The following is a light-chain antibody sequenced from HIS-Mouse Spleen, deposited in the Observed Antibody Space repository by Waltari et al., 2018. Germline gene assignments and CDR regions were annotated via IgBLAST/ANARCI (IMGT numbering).Light chain of an antibody. V-gene: IGKV3-20*01. Sequence: EIVLTQSPGTLSLSPGERATLSCRASQSVSSSYLAWYQQKPDQAPWLLIYGASSRATGIPDRFSGSGSGTDFTLTISRLEPEDFAVYYCQQYGSSPRTFGQGTKLEIK. J-gene: IGKJ2*01. CDR3: QQYGSSPRT. CDR1: QSVSSSY. CDR2: GAS.